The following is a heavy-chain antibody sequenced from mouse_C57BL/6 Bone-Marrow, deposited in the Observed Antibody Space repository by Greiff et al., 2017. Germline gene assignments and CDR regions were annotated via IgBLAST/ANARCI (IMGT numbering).Heavy chain of an antibody. CDR1: GYTFTSYG. CDR3: ARGVRYFDV. V-gene: IGHV1-81*01. D-gene: IGHD2-1*01. CDR2: IYPRSGNT. J-gene: IGHJ1*03. Sequence: QVQLQQSGAELARPGASVKLSCKASGYTFTSYGISWVKQRTGQGLEWIGEIYPRSGNTYYNEKFKGKATLTADKSSSTAYMGLRSLTSEDSAVYFCARGVRYFDVWGTGTTVTVSS.